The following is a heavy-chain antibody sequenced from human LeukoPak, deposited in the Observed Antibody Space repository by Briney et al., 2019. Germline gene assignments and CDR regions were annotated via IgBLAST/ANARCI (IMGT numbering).Heavy chain of an antibody. CDR2: ISYGGSN. CDR1: GFTFSSYG. J-gene: IGHJ4*02. CDR3: AKADEHTYPEGFDY. V-gene: IGHV3-30*18. Sequence: GRSLRLSCAASGFTFSSYGMHWVRQAPGKGLEWVAVISYGGSNKYADSVKGRFTISRDNSKNTVYLQMNSLRAEDTAEYYCAKADEHTYPEGFDYWGQGTLVTVSS. D-gene: IGHD1/OR15-1a*01.